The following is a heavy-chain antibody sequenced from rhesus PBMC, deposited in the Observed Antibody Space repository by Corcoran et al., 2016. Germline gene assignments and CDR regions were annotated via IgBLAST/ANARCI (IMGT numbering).Heavy chain of an antibody. CDR2: IRTDSMYI. D-gene: IGHD5-36*01. J-gene: IGHJ4*01. CDR3: TSGYRGFDY. CDR1: GFTFSAYG. Sequence: EAQLVESGGGLVQPGGSLRLYCVASGFTFSAYGMRVDRQATGKWRDCVSTIRTDSMYIDDTRSVKGRLTISRDNAKNSLSLQMNSLRAEDTAVYYWTSGYRGFDYWGQGVQVTVSS. V-gene: IGHV3S16*01.